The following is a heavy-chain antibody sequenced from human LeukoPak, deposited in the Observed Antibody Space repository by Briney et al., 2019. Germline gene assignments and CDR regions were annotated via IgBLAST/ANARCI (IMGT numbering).Heavy chain of an antibody. CDR1: GGSFSGYY. D-gene: IGHD6-13*01. V-gene: IGHV4-34*01. CDR2: INHSGST. Sequence: SETLSLTCAVYGGSFSGYYWSWIRQPPGKGLEWIGEINHSGSTNYNPSLKSRVTISVDTSKNQFSLKLSSVTAADTAVYYCARAPRGARSSSWYGDFDYWGQGTLVTVSS. J-gene: IGHJ4*02. CDR3: ARAPRGARSSSWYGDFDY.